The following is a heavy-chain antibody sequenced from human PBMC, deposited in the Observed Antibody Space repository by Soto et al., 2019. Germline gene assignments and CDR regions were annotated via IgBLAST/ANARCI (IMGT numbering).Heavy chain of an antibody. CDR3: ARDPAYEYCSSTSCYGEGYYYYYYYMDV. CDR2: ISAYNGNT. J-gene: IGHJ6*03. Sequence: ASVKVSCKASGYTFTSYGISWVRQAPGQGLEWMGWISAYNGNTNYAQKLQGRVTVTTDTSTSTAYMELRSLRSDDTAVYYCARDPAYEYCSSTSCYGEGYYYYYYYMDVWGKGTTVTVSS. D-gene: IGHD2-2*01. V-gene: IGHV1-18*01. CDR1: GYTFTSYG.